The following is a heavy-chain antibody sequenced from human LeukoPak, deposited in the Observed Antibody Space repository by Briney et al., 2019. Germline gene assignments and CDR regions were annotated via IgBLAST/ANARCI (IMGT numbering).Heavy chain of an antibody. V-gene: IGHV1-2*06. CDR3: ARGTMIVVVRDWFDP. D-gene: IGHD3-22*01. Sequence: ASVKVSCKASGYTFTGYYMHWVRQAPGQGLEWMGRINPNSGGTNYAQKFQGRVTMTRDTSISTAYMELSGLRSDDTAVYYCARGTMIVVVRDWFDPWGQGTLVTVSS. CDR2: INPNSGGT. CDR1: GYTFTGYY. J-gene: IGHJ5*02.